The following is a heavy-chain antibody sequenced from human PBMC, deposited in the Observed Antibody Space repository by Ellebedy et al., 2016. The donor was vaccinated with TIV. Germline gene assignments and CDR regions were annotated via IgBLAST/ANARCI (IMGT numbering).Heavy chain of an antibody. CDR1: GYTFTSYG. J-gene: IGHJ6*02. V-gene: IGHV1-18*01. D-gene: IGHD4-17*01. CDR3: ARDRYGDHTDYYYYYGMDV. Sequence: ASVKVSCXASGYTFTSYGISWVRQAPGQGLEWMGWISAYNGNTNYAQKLQGRVTMTTDTSTSTAYMELRSLRSDDTAVYYCARDRYGDHTDYYYYYGMDVWGQGTTVTVSS. CDR2: ISAYNGNT.